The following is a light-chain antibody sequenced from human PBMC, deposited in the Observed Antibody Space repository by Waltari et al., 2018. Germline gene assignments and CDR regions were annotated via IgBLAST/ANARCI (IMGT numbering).Light chain of an antibody. Sequence: SALTQPRSVSGSPGQSVTIPCTGTTSDVGGYNYVSWYQHHPGKAPKPMIFDVTQRPSGVPDRFSGSKSANTASLTISGLQAEDEADYYCCSFAGTYTWVFGGGTKVTVL. CDR2: DVT. CDR1: TSDVGGYNY. CDR3: CSFAGTYTWV. V-gene: IGLV2-11*01. J-gene: IGLJ3*02.